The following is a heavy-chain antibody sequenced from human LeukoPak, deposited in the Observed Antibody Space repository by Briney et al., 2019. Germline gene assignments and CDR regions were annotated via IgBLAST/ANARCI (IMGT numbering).Heavy chain of an antibody. CDR3: ARGPSEGFWGGYYYYFDY. Sequence: PGGSLRLSCAASGFTFSSYSMNWVRQAPGKGLEWVSSISSSSSYIYYADSVKGRFTISRDNAKNSLYLQMNSLRAEDTAVYYCARGPSEGFWGGYYYYFDYWGQGTLVTVSS. CDR2: ISSSSSYI. V-gene: IGHV3-21*01. J-gene: IGHJ4*02. CDR1: GFTFSSYS. D-gene: IGHD3-3*01.